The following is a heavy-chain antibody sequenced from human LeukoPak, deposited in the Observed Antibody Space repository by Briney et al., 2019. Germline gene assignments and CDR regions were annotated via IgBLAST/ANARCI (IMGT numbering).Heavy chain of an antibody. D-gene: IGHD3-22*01. V-gene: IGHV1-3*01. Sequence: ASVKVSCKASGYTFTSSAMHWVRQAPGQGLEWMGWINAGNGNTKYSEKFQGRVTITRDISASTGYMELSSLRSEDTAVYYCAGSGSSGYYYGTDVWGQGTTVTVSS. CDR3: AGSGSSGYYYGTDV. CDR2: INAGNGNT. J-gene: IGHJ6*02. CDR1: GYTFTSSA.